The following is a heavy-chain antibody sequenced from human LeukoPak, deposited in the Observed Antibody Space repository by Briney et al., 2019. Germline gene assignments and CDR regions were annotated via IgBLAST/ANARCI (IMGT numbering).Heavy chain of an antibody. D-gene: IGHD1-26*01. J-gene: IGHJ5*02. CDR1: GGSIGSIVYY. Sequence: TTSKTLSLTCTASGGSIGSIVYYWAWIRQPPGKGLEWIGSIYYSGSTYYNPSLKSRLSISVETSKNQFSLKLSSVTAADTAVYYCARHRTGSYPVGFGPWGQGTLVTVSS. CDR3: ARHRTGSYPVGFGP. CDR2: IYYSGST. V-gene: IGHV4-39*01.